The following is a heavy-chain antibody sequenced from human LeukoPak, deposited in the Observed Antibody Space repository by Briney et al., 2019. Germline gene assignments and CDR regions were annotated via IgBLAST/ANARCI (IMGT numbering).Heavy chain of an antibody. CDR2: INPSGGST. CDR3: AREAAAGMGDFDY. Sequence: ASVKVSCKASGYTFTSYYIHWVRQAPGQGLEWMGIINPSGGSTSYAQKFQGRVTMTRDMSTRTVYMELSSLRSEDTAVYYCAREAAAGMGDFDYWGQGTLVTVSS. V-gene: IGHV1-46*01. D-gene: IGHD6-13*01. J-gene: IGHJ4*02. CDR1: GYTFTSYY.